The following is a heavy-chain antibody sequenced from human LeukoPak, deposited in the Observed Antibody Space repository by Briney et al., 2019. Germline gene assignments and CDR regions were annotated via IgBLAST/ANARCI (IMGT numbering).Heavy chain of an antibody. D-gene: IGHD5-18*01. CDR1: GFTFSKYW. J-gene: IGHJ4*02. CDR3: ARFGSNYGYAGFDC. V-gene: IGHV3-74*01. Sequence: GGSLRLSCAASGFTFSKYWMHWVRQVPGKGLVWVSRIDSDGISTTYADSVKGRFTISRDNAKNTLYLQMNSLRVEDTAVYYCARFGSNYGYAGFDCWGQGTLVTVSS. CDR2: IDSDGIST.